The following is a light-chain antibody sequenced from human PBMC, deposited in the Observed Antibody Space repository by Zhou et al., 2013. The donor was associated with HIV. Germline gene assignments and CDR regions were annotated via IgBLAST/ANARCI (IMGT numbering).Light chain of an antibody. CDR1: QSISNW. J-gene: IGKJ4*01. V-gene: IGKV1-5*03. CDR3: QQANTLPLT. Sequence: DIQMTQSPSTLSAAVGDRVTITCRASQSISNWLAWYQQKPGKAPKLLIYKASSLERGVPSRFSGRGSGTEFTLTISSLQAEDFATYYCQQANTLPLTFGGGTKVKI. CDR2: KAS.